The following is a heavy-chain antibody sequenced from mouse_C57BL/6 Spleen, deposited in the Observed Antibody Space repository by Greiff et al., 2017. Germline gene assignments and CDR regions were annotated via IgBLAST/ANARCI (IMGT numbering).Heavy chain of an antibody. J-gene: IGHJ2*01. CDR3: ASEVITTVPYYIDY. CDR2: ISYDGSN. CDR1: GYSITSGYY. D-gene: IGHD1-1*01. Sequence: EVKLMESGPGLVKPSPSLSLTCSVTGYSITSGYYWNWIRQFPGNKLEWMGYISYDGSNNYNPSLKTRISITRDTSTNQFVLKLNSVTTEDTATYYCASEVITTVPYYIDYWGQGTTLTVSS. V-gene: IGHV3-6*01.